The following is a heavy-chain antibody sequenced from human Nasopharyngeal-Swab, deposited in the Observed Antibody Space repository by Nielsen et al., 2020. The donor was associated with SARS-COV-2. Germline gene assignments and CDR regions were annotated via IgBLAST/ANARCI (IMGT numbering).Heavy chain of an antibody. Sequence: GESLKISCAASGFTFSSYWMHWVRQDPGKGLVWVSRVNNDGSNTNYADSVKGRFTISRDNAKNTLYLQTNSLRAEDTALYYCARALNGYFDLWGRGTLVAVSS. J-gene: IGHJ2*01. V-gene: IGHV3-74*01. CDR1: GFTFSSYW. CDR3: ARALNGYFDL. CDR2: VNNDGSNT.